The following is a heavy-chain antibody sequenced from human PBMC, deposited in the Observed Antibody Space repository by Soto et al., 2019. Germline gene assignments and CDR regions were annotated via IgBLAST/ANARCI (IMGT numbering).Heavy chain of an antibody. CDR1: GFTFSSYA. J-gene: IGHJ4*02. Sequence: EVQLLESGGGLVQPGGSLRLSCAASGFTFSSYAMSWVRQAPGKGLEWVSGITSSGGSTYYADSVKGRFTISRDNSKKTLYLQMNSLRAEDTVVYYCASSTAMVTTQIDYWGQGTLVTVSS. CDR3: ASSTAMVTTQIDY. D-gene: IGHD5-18*01. V-gene: IGHV3-23*01. CDR2: ITSSGGST.